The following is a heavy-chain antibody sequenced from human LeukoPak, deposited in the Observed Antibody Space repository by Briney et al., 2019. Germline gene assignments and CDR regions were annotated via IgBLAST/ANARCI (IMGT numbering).Heavy chain of an antibody. CDR2: ISGSGGST. D-gene: IGHD3-10*01. CDR3: ARTMVRGVKSAFDI. J-gene: IGHJ3*02. V-gene: IGHV3-23*01. CDR1: GFTFSSYA. Sequence: PGGSLRLSCAASGFTFSSYAMSWVRQAPGKGLEWVSAISGSGGSTYYADSVKGRFTISRDNAKNSLYLQMNSLRAEDTAVYYCARTMVRGVKSAFDIWGQGTMVTVSS.